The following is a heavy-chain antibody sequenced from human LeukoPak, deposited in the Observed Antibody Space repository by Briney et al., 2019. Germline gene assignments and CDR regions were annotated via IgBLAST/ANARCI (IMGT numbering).Heavy chain of an antibody. Sequence: GGSLRLSCAASGFTFSSYAMSWVRQAPGKGLEWVSGVRDSGGSTYYADSVKGRFTISRDNSQNTLYLQMNSLRAEDTAVYYCAKTAVRYSSSWYEDYWGQGTLVTVSS. CDR1: GFTFSSYA. D-gene: IGHD6-13*01. J-gene: IGHJ4*02. CDR2: VRDSGGST. V-gene: IGHV3-23*01. CDR3: AKTAVRYSSSWYEDY.